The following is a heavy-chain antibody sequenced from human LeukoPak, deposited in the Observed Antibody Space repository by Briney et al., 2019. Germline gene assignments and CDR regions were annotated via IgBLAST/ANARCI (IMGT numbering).Heavy chain of an antibody. D-gene: IGHD1-14*01. CDR1: GGSISSSSYY. CDR2: IYYSGST. CDR3: ARGGETDNRIDYYFDY. J-gene: IGHJ4*02. Sequence: PSETLSLTCTVSGGSISSSSYYWGWIRQPPGKGLEWIGSIYYSGSTYYNPSLKSRVTISVDTSKNQFSLKLSSVTAADTAMYYCARGGETDNRIDYYFDYWGQGTLVTVSS. V-gene: IGHV4-39*07.